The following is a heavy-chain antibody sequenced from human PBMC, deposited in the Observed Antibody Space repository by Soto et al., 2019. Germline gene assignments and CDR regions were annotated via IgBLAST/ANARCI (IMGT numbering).Heavy chain of an antibody. CDR1: GGSISSSSYY. D-gene: IGHD6-25*01. V-gene: IGHV4-39*01. Sequence: SETLSLTCTVSGGSISSSSYYWGWIRQPPGKGLEWIGSIYYSGSTYYNPSLKSRVTISVDTSKNQFSLKLSSVTAADTAVYYCARHAPAGQRVDYWGQGTLVTVSS. J-gene: IGHJ4*02. CDR2: IYYSGST. CDR3: ARHAPAGQRVDY.